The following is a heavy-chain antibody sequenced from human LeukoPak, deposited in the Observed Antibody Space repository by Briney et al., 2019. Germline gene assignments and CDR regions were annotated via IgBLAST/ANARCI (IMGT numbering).Heavy chain of an antibody. Sequence: SETLSLTCTVSGGSISSYYWSWIRQPPGKGLEWIGYIYSSGSTNYSPSLKSRVTISVDTSKNQFSLKLYSVTAADTAVYYCARDTRSYYDSSGYYDYWGQGTLVTVSS. V-gene: IGHV4-4*08. D-gene: IGHD3-22*01. J-gene: IGHJ4*02. CDR1: GGSISSYY. CDR3: ARDTRSYYDSSGYYDY. CDR2: IYSSGST.